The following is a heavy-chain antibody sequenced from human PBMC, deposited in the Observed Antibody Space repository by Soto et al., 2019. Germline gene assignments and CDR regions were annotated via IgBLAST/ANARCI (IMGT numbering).Heavy chain of an antibody. Sequence: SETLSLTCAASGGSISSSNWWSWVRQPPGKGLEWIGEIYHSGSTNYNPSLKSRVTISVDKSKNQFSLKLSSVTAADTAVYYCARFAPGTSSGYSYYFDYWGQGTLVTVSS. CDR2: IYHSGST. CDR3: ARFAPGTSSGYSYYFDY. J-gene: IGHJ4*02. CDR1: GGSISSSNW. D-gene: IGHD3-22*01. V-gene: IGHV4-4*02.